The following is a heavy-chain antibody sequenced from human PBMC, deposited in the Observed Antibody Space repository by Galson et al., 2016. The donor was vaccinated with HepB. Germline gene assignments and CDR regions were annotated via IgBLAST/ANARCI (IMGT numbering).Heavy chain of an antibody. CDR3: AREPLVGRGLYYFDY. D-gene: IGHD1-26*01. J-gene: IGHJ4*02. CDR2: IKQDGSEK. V-gene: IGHV3-7*03. CDR1: GFTFSSYW. Sequence: SLRLSCAASGFTFSSYWMSWVRQAPGKGLEWVANIKQDGSEKYYLDSVKGRFTISRDNAKNSLYLQMNSLRAEDAAVYYCAREPLVGRGLYYFDYWGQGTLVAVSS.